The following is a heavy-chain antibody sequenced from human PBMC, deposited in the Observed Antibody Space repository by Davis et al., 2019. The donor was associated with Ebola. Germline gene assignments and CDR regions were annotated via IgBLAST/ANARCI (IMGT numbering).Heavy chain of an antibody. J-gene: IGHJ4*02. CDR2: ISASEGHT. V-gene: IGHV3-23*01. CDR1: GTTFSDNY. CDR3: ARYCHYTDCSYFDC. Sequence: PAGSLRPSCAVSGTTFSDNYMRWVRHPPGKGPEWVETISASEGHTHYPDSVRSRFNISRDNSKNTLYLQMNSLRAEDTATYYCARYCHYTDCSYFDCWGQGTMVAVSS. D-gene: IGHD2-15*01.